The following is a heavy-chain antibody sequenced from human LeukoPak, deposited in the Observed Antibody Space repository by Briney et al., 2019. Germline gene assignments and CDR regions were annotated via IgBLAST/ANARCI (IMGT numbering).Heavy chain of an antibody. J-gene: IGHJ6*02. D-gene: IGHD2-2*02. CDR3: AKFFQPYRDADIVVVPAAIRGRYYYYGMDV. V-gene: IGHV3-23*01. CDR2: ISGSGGST. Sequence: PGGSLRLSCAASGFTFSSYAMSWVRQAPGKGLEWVSAISGSGGSTYYADSVKGRFTISRDNSKNTLYLQMNSLRAEDTAVYYCAKFFQPYRDADIVVVPAAIRGRYYYYGMDVWGQGTTVTVSS. CDR1: GFTFSSYA.